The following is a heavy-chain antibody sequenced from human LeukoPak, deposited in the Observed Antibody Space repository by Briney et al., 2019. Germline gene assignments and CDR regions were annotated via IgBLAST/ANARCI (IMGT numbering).Heavy chain of an antibody. D-gene: IGHD1-26*01. V-gene: IGHV4-39*07. Sequence: SETLSLTCTVSGGSISSSSYYWGGFRQPPGKGLEWIGGIYYSGSTYYNPSLKSRVTISVDTSKNQFSLKLSSVTAADTAVYYCARDALGIVGAGNWFDPWGQGTLVTVSS. J-gene: IGHJ5*02. CDR1: GGSISSSSYY. CDR3: ARDALGIVGAGNWFDP. CDR2: IYYSGST.